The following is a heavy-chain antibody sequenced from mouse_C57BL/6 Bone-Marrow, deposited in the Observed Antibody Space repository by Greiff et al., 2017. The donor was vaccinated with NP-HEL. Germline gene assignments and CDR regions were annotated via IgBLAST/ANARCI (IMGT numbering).Heavy chain of an antibody. D-gene: IGHD1-1*01. CDR3: AREPITTVVEDDY. CDR1: GYTFTSYW. Sequence: QVQLQQPGAELVKPGASVKLSCKASGYTFTSYWMHWVKQRPEQGLEWIGMIHPNSGSTNYNEKFKSKATLTVDKSSSTAYMQLSSLTSEDSAVYYCAREPITTVVEDDYWGQGTTLTVSS. V-gene: IGHV1-64*01. CDR2: IHPNSGST. J-gene: IGHJ2*01.